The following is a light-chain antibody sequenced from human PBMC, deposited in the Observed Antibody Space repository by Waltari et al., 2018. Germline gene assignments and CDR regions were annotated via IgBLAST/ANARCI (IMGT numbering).Light chain of an antibody. J-gene: IGKJ2*01. CDR1: HDVHIN. CDR3: QQYNNLPPLYT. Sequence: EIVMTQSPATLSVSQGERVTLSCRASHDVHINFTWYQQQPGQAPRLLIYGASTRATGVPARFSGSGSETQFTLTISSLQSEDFAVYYCQQYNNLPPLYTFGQGTKLEIK. CDR2: GAS. V-gene: IGKV3-15*01.